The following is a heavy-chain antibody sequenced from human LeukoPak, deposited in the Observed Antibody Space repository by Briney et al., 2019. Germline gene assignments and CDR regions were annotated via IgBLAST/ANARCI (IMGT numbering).Heavy chain of an antibody. CDR2: IYYSGST. V-gene: IGHV4-39*05. J-gene: IGHJ3*02. D-gene: IGHD2-15*01. Sequence: TSETPSLTCTVSGGSISSSSYYWGWIRQPPGKGLEWIGSIYYSGSTYYNPSLKSRVSISVDTSKNQFSLKLSSVTAADTAVYYCVGRNDAFDIWGQGTMVTVSS. CDR1: GGSISSSSYY. CDR3: VGRNDAFDI.